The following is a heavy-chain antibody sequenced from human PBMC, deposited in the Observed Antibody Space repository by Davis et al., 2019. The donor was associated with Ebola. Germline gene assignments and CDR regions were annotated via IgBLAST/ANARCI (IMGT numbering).Heavy chain of an antibody. CDR1: GGSISSYY. CDR2: IYYSGST. CDR3: ARQGLLDYFDY. D-gene: IGHD2-8*02. J-gene: IGHJ4*02. Sequence: SETLSLTCTVSGGSISSYYWSWIRQPPGKGLEWIGYIYYSGSTNYNPSLKSRVTISVDKSKNQFSLKLSSVTAADTAVYYCARQGLLDYFDYWGQGTLVTVSS. V-gene: IGHV4-59*08.